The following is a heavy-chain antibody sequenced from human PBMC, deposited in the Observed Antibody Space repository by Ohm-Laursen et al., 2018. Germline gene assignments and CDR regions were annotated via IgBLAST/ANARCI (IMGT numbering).Heavy chain of an antibody. CDR1: GFTFSSYA. D-gene: IGHD3-22*01. Sequence: SLRLSCAASGFTFSSYAMSWVRQAPGKGLEWVSAISGSGGSTYYADSVKGRFTISRDNSKNTLYLQMDSLRAEDAALYYCAKISYDSYLDYWGQGTLVTVSS. V-gene: IGHV3-23*01. J-gene: IGHJ4*02. CDR2: ISGSGGST. CDR3: AKISYDSYLDY.